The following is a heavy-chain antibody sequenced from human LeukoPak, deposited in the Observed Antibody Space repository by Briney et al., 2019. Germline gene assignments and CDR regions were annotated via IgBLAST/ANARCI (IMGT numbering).Heavy chain of an antibody. V-gene: IGHV3-30*02. D-gene: IGHD3-16*01. CDR1: GFTFSSYG. Sequence: GGSLRLSCAASGFTFSSYGMHWVRQAPGKGLEWVAFIRYDGSNKYYSDSVKARFTISRDNSTNTLYLQMNSLRAEDTAVYYCAKAGDGQIDYWGQGTLVTVSS. CDR3: AKAGDGQIDY. J-gene: IGHJ4*02. CDR2: IRYDGSNK.